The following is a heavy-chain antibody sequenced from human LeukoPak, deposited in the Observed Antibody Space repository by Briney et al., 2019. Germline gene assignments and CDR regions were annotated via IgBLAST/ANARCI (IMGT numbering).Heavy chain of an antibody. CDR3: ARSYDSSGYYPAYFDY. V-gene: IGHV3-30-3*01. CDR1: GFTFSSYA. CDR2: ISYDGSNK. D-gene: IGHD3-22*01. J-gene: IGHJ4*02. Sequence: GGSLRLSCAASGFTFSSYAMHWVRQAPGKGLEWVAVISYDGSNKYYADSVKGRFTIYRDNSKNTLYLQMNSLRAEDTAVYYCARSYDSSGYYPAYFDYWGQGTLVTVSS.